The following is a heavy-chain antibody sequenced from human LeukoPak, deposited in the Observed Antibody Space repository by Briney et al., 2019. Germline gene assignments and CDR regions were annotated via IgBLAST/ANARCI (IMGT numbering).Heavy chain of an antibody. CDR2: IKQDGSEK. J-gene: IGHJ3*02. D-gene: IGHD2-21*01. CDR3: ARDLVASPLVAFDI. CDR1: GFTFSSYW. Sequence: GGSLRLSCAASGFTFSSYWMSWVRQAPGKGLEWVANIKQDGSEKYYVDSVKGRFTISRDNAKNSLYLQMNSLRAEDTAVYYCARDLVASPLVAFDIWGQGTMVTVSS. V-gene: IGHV3-7*01.